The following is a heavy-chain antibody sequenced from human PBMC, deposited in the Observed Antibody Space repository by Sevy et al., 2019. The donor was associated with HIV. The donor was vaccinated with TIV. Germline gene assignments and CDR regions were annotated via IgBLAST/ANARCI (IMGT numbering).Heavy chain of an antibody. CDR2: IWNDGSKI. V-gene: IGHV3-33*01. J-gene: IGHJ4*02. Sequence: GGSLRLSCAASTFTFSRNAMHWVRQAPGKGLGWVALIWNDGSKIYYVDSVKGRFTISRDNSKSSVYLQMNNLRPEDTAVYYCAREGCTKPHDYWGQGTLVTVSS. D-gene: IGHD2-8*01. CDR1: TFTFSRNA. CDR3: AREGCTKPHDY.